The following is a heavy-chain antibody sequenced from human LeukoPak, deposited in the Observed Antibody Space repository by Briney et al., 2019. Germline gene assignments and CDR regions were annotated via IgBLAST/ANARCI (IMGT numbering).Heavy chain of an antibody. V-gene: IGHV4-61*02. D-gene: IGHD1-1*01. CDR3: ARVLYERDAFDI. Sequence: SETLSLTCTVSGGSLSSGSYYWSWIRQPAGKGLEWIGRIYTSGSTNYTPSLKSRVTISVDTSKNQFSLKLSSVTAADTAVYYCARVLYERDAFDIWGQGTMVTVSS. CDR2: IYTSGST. J-gene: IGHJ3*02. CDR1: GGSLSSGSYY.